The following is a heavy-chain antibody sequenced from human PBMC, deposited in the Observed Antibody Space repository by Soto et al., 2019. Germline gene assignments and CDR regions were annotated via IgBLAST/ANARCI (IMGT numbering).Heavy chain of an antibody. CDR1: GFTFSSYG. CDR2: IWYDGSNK. Sequence: QVQLVESGGGVVQPGRSLRLSCAAAGFTFSSYGMHWVRQAPGKGREWVAVIWYDGSNKYYADSVKGRFTISRDNSKNTLYLQMNGLRAEDTAVYYCASGYSYGSHFDYWGQGTLVTVSS. V-gene: IGHV3-33*01. CDR3: ASGYSYGSHFDY. J-gene: IGHJ4*02. D-gene: IGHD5-18*01.